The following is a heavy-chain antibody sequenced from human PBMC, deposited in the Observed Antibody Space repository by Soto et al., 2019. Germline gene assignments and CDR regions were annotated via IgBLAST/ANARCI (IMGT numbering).Heavy chain of an antibody. Sequence: QVQLVESGGGVVQPGRSLRLSCTASGFTFSTYAMQWVRQAPGKGLEWVAVVSSEGGTQFYADSVKGRFTISRDNSKNSLYLQMCSLTTEDAAIYYCARENYYGGHVIGSLDLWGRGTLVSVSS. J-gene: IGHJ2*01. CDR2: VSSEGGTQ. D-gene: IGHD3-22*01. CDR3: ARENYYGGHVIGSLDL. CDR1: GFTFSTYA. V-gene: IGHV3-30-3*01.